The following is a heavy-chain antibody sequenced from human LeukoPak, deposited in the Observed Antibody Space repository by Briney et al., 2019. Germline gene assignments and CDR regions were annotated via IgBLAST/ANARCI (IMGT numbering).Heavy chain of an antibody. CDR1: GGTFSSYA. CDR2: IIPMFGTA. Sequence: SVKVSCKASGGTFSSYAISWVRQAPGQGLEWMGGIIPMFGTANYAQKFQGRVTINADKSTSTAYMELSSLRSEDTAVYYCARGVAAADTEDAFDIWGQGTMVTVSS. J-gene: IGHJ3*02. D-gene: IGHD6-13*01. V-gene: IGHV1-69*06. CDR3: ARGVAAADTEDAFDI.